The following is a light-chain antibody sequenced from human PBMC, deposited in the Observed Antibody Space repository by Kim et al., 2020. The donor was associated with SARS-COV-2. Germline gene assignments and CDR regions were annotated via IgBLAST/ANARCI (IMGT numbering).Light chain of an antibody. CDR2: KDS. J-gene: IGLJ2*01. V-gene: IGLV3-1*01. CDR3: QVWDSSTVV. CDR1: KMGVKN. Sequence: SYELTQPLSVSVSPGQTANITCSGNKMGVKNVPWYQQKPGQAPVLVIYKDSKRPSGIPERFSGSNSGNTATLTISGTQAMDEADYYCQVWDSSTVVFGGGTQLTVL.